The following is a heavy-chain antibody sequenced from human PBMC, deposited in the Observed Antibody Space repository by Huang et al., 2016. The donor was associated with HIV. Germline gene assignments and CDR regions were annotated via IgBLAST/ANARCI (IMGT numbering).Heavy chain of an antibody. CDR2: LVPMLFSA. CDR3: ATSTPMLGESGGWSGKVVIMENVPYVD. Sequence: QVHLVQSGAEVKKPGYSVKVSCKASGDSFASLPINWVRQAPGQGLEWLGGLVPMLFSATRAQKFRGRVTSSADESTSTSYMELSRLRSDDTAMYYCATSTPMLGESGGWSGKVVIMENVPYVDWGQGTLVTVSS. V-gene: IGHV1-69*01. D-gene: IGHD3-22*01. CDR1: GDSFASLP. J-gene: IGHJ4*02.